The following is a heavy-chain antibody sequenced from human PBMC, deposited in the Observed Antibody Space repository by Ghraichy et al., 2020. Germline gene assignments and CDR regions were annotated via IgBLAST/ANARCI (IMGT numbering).Heavy chain of an antibody. D-gene: IGHD4-17*01. Sequence: SETLSLTCTVSGGSISSSSYYWGWIRQPPGKGLEWIGSIYYSGSTYYNPSLKSRVTISVDTSKNQFSLKLSSVTAADTAVYYCARRATVTTDAFDIWGQGTMGTVSS. V-gene: IGHV4-39*01. CDR1: GGSISSSSYY. CDR3: ARRATVTTDAFDI. J-gene: IGHJ3*02. CDR2: IYYSGST.